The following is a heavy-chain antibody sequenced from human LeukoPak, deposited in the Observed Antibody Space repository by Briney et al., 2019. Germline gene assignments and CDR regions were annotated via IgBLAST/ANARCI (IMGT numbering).Heavy chain of an antibody. CDR1: GFTFSSYG. CDR3: ARVLRDSYYYMDV. Sequence: PGGSLRLSCAASGFTFSSYGMHWVRQAPGKGLEWLSYISSGGNTIYYADSVEGRFTISRDNAKNLLLLQMNSLRAEDTAVYYCARVLRDSYYYMDVWGKGTTVTVSS. CDR2: ISSGGNTI. J-gene: IGHJ6*03. V-gene: IGHV3-48*04.